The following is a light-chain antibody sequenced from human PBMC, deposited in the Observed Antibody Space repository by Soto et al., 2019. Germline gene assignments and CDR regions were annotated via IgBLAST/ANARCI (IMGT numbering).Light chain of an antibody. CDR1: SSDVGSYNL. V-gene: IGLV2-23*02. J-gene: IGLJ1*01. CDR3: CSYAGSNTYV. Sequence: QSVLTQPASVSGSPGQSITISCTGTSSDVGSYNLVSGYQQHPGKAPKFLIYGVTKRPSGVSNRFSGSKSGNTASLTISGLQAEDEADYYCCSYAGSNTYVFGTGTKVTVL. CDR2: GVT.